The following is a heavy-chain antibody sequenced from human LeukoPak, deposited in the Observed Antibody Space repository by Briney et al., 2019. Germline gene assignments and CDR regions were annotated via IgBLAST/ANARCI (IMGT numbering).Heavy chain of an antibody. CDR1: GYTFTDYY. CDR3: AVMAYYDFWSGYYTLDY. CDR2: INPNSGGT. J-gene: IGHJ4*02. Sequence: ASVKVSCKTSGYTFTDYYIHWVRQAPGQGLEWMGRINPNSGGTNYSQKFQGRVTITRNTSISTAYMELSSLRSEDTAVYYCAVMAYYDFWSGYYTLDYWGQGTLVTVSS. D-gene: IGHD3-3*01. V-gene: IGHV1-2*06.